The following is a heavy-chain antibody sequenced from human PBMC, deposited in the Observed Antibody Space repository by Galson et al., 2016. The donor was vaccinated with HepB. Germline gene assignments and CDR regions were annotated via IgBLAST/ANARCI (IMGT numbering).Heavy chain of an antibody. CDR3: TNYCGASSCYSGHVY. D-gene: IGHD2-15*01. J-gene: IGHJ4*02. CDR1: GLTVSSNY. Sequence: SLRLSCAASGLTVSSNYMSWVRQAPGKGLEWVSVIYSGGGTYYAGSVKGRFTISTDNSKNTLYLQMNSLRAEDTALYYCTNYCGASSCYSGHVYWGQGTLVTVSS. CDR2: IYSGGGT. V-gene: IGHV3-53*01.